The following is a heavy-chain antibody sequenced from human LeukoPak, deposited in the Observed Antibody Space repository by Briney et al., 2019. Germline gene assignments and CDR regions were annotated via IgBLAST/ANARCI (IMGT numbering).Heavy chain of an antibody. Sequence: SENLSLTCTVYSGSISRYYWSWLRQPPGKGLEWIGYIYYSGSTNYNPSLKSRVTISIDTSKNQFSLKLSSVTAADTAVYYCASGDGVQTLNFDSWGQGTLVTVSS. CDR2: IYYSGST. J-gene: IGHJ4*02. CDR1: SGSISRYY. CDR3: ASGDGVQTLNFDS. D-gene: IGHD2-8*01. V-gene: IGHV4-59*01.